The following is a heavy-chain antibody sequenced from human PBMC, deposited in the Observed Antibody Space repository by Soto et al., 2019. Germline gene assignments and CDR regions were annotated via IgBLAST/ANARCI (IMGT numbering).Heavy chain of an antibody. Sequence: ASVKVSCKASGGTFSSYTISWVRQAPGQGLEWMGWIITNHGITNYAQKLQGRVTLTTDTSTSTAYMELTSLRSNDTAIYYCAMVDVYVTPSPQDVWGQGTTVTVSS. V-gene: IGHV1-18*01. J-gene: IGHJ6*02. CDR1: GGTFSSYT. CDR3: AMVDVYVTPSPQDV. CDR2: IITNHGIT. D-gene: IGHD3-16*01.